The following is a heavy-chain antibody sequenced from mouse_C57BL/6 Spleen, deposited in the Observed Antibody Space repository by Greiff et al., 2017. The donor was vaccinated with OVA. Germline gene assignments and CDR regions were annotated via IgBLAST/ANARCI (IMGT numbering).Heavy chain of an antibody. J-gene: IGHJ3*01. V-gene: IGHV1-26*01. Sequence: VQLQQSGPELVKPGASVKISCKASGYTFTDYYMNWVKQSHGKSLEWIGDINPNNGGTSYNQKFKGKATLTVDKSSSTAYMELRSLTSEDSAVYYCARSGYEGPYWGQGTLVTVSA. CDR3: ARSGYEGPY. D-gene: IGHD2-2*01. CDR2: INPNNGGT. CDR1: GYTFTDYY.